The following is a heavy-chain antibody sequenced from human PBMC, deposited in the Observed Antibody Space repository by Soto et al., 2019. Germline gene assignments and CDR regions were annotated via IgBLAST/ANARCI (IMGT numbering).Heavy chain of an antibody. CDR1: GFTFSSYG. D-gene: IGHD3-10*01. CDR2: ISYDGSNK. CDR3: AKDSGFYDYYMDV. J-gene: IGHJ6*03. Sequence: GGSLRLSCAASGFTFSSYGMHWVRQAPGKGLEWVAVISYDGSNKYYADSVKGRFTISGDNSKNTLYLQMNSLRAEDTAVYYCAKDSGFYDYYMDVWGKGTTVTVSS. V-gene: IGHV3-30*18.